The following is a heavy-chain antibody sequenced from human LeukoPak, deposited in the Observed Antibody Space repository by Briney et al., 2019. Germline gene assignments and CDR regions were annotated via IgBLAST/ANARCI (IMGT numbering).Heavy chain of an antibody. CDR1: GATFSSYA. CDR2: IIPIFATP. D-gene: IGHD2-21*02. J-gene: IGHJ6*03. Sequence: SVKVSCKSSGATFSSYAINWVRQAPGQGLEWVGGIIPIFATPNYAQKFQGRVTITTDESTSTAYMELSSLRSEDTAVYYCARTSGDIYYYDYYMDALGKGTTVTVSS. V-gene: IGHV1-69*05. CDR3: ARTSGDIYYYDYYMDA.